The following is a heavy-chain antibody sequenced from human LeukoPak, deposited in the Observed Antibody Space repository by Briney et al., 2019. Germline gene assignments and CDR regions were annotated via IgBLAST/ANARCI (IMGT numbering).Heavy chain of an antibody. CDR1: GGSISSSDYY. CDR3: ARHSGSYGDRGPGY. Sequence: SETLSLTCTVSGGSISSSDYYWGWIRQPPGKGLEWIGSIYYTGSTYNNPSLKSRVTISVDTSKNQFSLKLNSVSAADTAVYYCARHSGSYGDRGPGYWGQGTLVTVSS. CDR2: IYYTGST. V-gene: IGHV4-39*01. D-gene: IGHD5-18*01. J-gene: IGHJ4*02.